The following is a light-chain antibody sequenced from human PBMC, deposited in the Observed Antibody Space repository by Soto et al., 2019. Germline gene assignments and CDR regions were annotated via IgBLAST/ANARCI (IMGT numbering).Light chain of an antibody. Sequence: QSALTQPASVSGSPGQSITISCTGTSSDVGGYNYVSWYQKHPGKAPKLMIYEVSNRPSGVSNRFSGSKSGNTASLTIAGLQAEDEADYYCSAYTTSSTHWVFGEGTKLTVL. J-gene: IGLJ3*02. CDR2: EVS. CDR1: SSDVGGYNY. V-gene: IGLV2-14*01. CDR3: SAYTTSSTHWV.